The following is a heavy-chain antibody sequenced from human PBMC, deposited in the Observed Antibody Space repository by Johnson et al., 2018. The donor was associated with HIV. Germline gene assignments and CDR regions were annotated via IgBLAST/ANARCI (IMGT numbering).Heavy chain of an antibody. Sequence: VQLVESGGGLVQPGRSLRLSCTASGFTFGDYAMSWVRQAPGKGLEWVGFIRSKAYGGTTEYAASVKGRFIISRDDSKSIAYLQMNSLKTEDTAVYYCTTGFAAFDIWGQGTMVTVSS. V-gene: IGHV3-49*04. CDR3: TTGFAAFDI. CDR1: GFTFGDYA. J-gene: IGHJ3*02. CDR2: IRSKAYGGTT.